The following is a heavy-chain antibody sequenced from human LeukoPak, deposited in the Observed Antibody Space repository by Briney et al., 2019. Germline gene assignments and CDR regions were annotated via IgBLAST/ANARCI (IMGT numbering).Heavy chain of an antibody. D-gene: IGHD5-18*01. CDR2: IYYSGST. Sequence: PSETLSLTCTVSGGSISSYYWSWIRQPPGKGLEWIGYIYYSGSTNYNPSLKSRVTISVDTSKNQFSLKLSSVTAADTAVYYCARGVDTAMPYYYYYGMDVWGQGTTVTVSS. CDR1: GGSISSYY. V-gene: IGHV4-59*01. J-gene: IGHJ6*02. CDR3: ARGVDTAMPYYYYYGMDV.